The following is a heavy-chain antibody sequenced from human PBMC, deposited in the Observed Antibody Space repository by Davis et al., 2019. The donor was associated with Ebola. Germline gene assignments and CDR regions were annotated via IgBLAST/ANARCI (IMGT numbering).Heavy chain of an antibody. J-gene: IGHJ4*02. CDR2: LWFDGNNK. V-gene: IGHV3-33*01. Sequence: PGGSLRLSCVASGFSFSDYAMHWVRQAPGKGLEWVVDLWFDGNNKFYGDSVKGRFTISRDNSKNTVYLQMNSLRADDTAVYYCARGQRLSEYWGLGTLVTVSS. CDR1: GFSFSDYA. CDR3: ARGQRLSEY.